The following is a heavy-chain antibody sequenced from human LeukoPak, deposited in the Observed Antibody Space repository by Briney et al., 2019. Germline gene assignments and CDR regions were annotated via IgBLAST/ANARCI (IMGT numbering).Heavy chain of an antibody. V-gene: IGHV3-53*01. Sequence: PGGSLRLSCAASGFTVSSNYMSWVRQAPGKGLEWVSVIYSGGSTYYADSVKGRFTISRDNSKNTLYLQMNSLRAEDTAVYYCAKDRPGYSYGYRWGQGTLVTVSS. CDR3: AKDRPGYSYGYR. CDR1: GFTVSSNY. J-gene: IGHJ5*02. D-gene: IGHD5-18*01. CDR2: IYSGGST.